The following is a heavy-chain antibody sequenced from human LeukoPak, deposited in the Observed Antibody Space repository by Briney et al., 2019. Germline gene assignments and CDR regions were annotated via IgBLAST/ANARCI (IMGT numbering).Heavy chain of an antibody. Sequence: GGSLKLSCATSGFTFSSYAMHWVRQAPGKGLEWVAVISYDGSNKYYADSVKGRFTISRDNSKNTLYLQMNSLRAEDTAVYYCAREGSSSWYLGGTYYFDYWGQGTLVTVSS. V-gene: IGHV3-30*04. CDR1: GFTFSSYA. CDR2: ISYDGSNK. CDR3: AREGSSSWYLGGTYYFDY. D-gene: IGHD6-13*01. J-gene: IGHJ4*02.